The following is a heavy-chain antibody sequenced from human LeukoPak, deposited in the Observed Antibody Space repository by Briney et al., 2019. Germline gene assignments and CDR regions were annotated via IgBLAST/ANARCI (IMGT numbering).Heavy chain of an antibody. V-gene: IGHV3-66*01. J-gene: IGHJ4*02. Sequence: GGSLRLSCAASGFTVSSKYMNWVRQAPGKGLEWVSVIYTDGSTYYADSVRARFSISRDDSKNTLSLQMNSLRAEDTAVYYCSIGHYRNIPGWGQGALVTVSS. CDR2: IYTDGST. CDR3: SIGHYRNIPG. CDR1: GFTVSSKY. D-gene: IGHD1/OR15-1a*01.